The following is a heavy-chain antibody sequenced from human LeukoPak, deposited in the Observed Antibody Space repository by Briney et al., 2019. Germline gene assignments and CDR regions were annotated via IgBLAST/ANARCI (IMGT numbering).Heavy chain of an antibody. Sequence: SETLSLTCAVYGGSFSGYYWSWIRQPPGKGLEWIGYIYYSGSTYYNPSLRSRVTISVDTSKSQFSLKLSSVTAADTAVYYCARSSEGRYYYDSSGFSYYYYYMDVWAKGPRSPSP. CDR1: GGSFSGYY. D-gene: IGHD3-22*01. CDR3: ARSSEGRYYYDSSGFSYYYYYMDV. J-gene: IGHJ6*03. CDR2: IYYSGST. V-gene: IGHV4-59*01.